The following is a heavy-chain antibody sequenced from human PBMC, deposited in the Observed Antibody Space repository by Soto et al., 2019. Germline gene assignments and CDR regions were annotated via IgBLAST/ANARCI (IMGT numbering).Heavy chain of an antibody. Sequence: SETLSLTCTVSGGSISSYYWSWIRQPAGKGLEWIGRIYTSGSTNYNPSLKSRVTMSVDTSKNQFSLKLSSVTAADTAVYYCAREESDSSGYYYPGYFQHWGQGTLVTVSS. V-gene: IGHV4-4*07. CDR2: IYTSGST. J-gene: IGHJ1*01. CDR1: GGSISSYY. D-gene: IGHD3-22*01. CDR3: AREESDSSGYYYPGYFQH.